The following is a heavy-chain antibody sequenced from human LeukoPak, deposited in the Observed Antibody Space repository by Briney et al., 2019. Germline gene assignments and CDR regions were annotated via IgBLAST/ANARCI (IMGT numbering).Heavy chain of an antibody. CDR3: ARGLSGYDSDYFDY. V-gene: IGHV4-34*01. J-gene: IGHJ4*02. Sequence: SETLSLTCAVYGGSFSGYYWSWIRQPPGKGLEWIGEINHSGSTNYNPSLKSRVTISVDTSKNQFSLKLSSVTAADTAVYYCARGLSGYDSDYFDYWGQGTLVTVSS. CDR1: GGSFSGYY. CDR2: INHSGST. D-gene: IGHD5-12*01.